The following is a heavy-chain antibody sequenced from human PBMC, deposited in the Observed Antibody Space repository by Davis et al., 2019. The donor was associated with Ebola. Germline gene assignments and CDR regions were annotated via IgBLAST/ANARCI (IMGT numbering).Heavy chain of an antibody. CDR1: GFTFSSYG. V-gene: IGHV3-30*18. CDR3: AKGGLAARQHGIDY. CDR2: ISYDGSNK. D-gene: IGHD6-6*01. Sequence: PGGSLRLSCAASGFTFSSYGMHWVRQAPGKGLEWVAVISYDGSNKYYADSVKGRFTISRDNSKNTLYLQMNSLRAEDTAVYYCAKGGLAARQHGIDYWGQGTLVTVSS. J-gene: IGHJ4*02.